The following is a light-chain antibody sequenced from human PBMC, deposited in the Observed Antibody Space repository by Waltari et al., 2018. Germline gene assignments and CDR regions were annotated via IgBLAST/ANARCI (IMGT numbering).Light chain of an antibody. V-gene: IGKV1-39*01. Sequence: DIQMTQSPSSLSASVGDRVTITCRASQTVNNDLYWYQQKPGKAPKLLIYGISTLDSGVPSRFSGSGSGTEFTLAISCLQPEDFATYFCQQSYSTPPYTFGQGTKVEIK. CDR3: QQSYSTPPYT. CDR2: GIS. CDR1: QTVNND. J-gene: IGKJ2*01.